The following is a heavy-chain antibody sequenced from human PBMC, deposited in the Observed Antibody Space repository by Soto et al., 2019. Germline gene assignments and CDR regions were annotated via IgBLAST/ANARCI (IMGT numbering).Heavy chain of an antibody. D-gene: IGHD2-15*01. CDR2: ISAYNGNT. CDR3: ARESGRDCSGGSCYPHYYYYYMDV. J-gene: IGHJ6*03. CDR1: GYTFTSYG. Sequence: GASVKVSCKASGYTFTSYGISWVRQAPGQGLEWMGWISAYNGNTNYAQKLQGRVTMTTDTSTSTAYMELRSLRSDDTAVYYFARESGRDCSGGSCYPHYYYYYMDVWGKGTTVTVSS. V-gene: IGHV1-18*01.